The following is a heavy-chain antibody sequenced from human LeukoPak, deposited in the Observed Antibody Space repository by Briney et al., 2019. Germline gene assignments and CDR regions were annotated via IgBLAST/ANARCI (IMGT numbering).Heavy chain of an antibody. CDR1: GFTFSSYG. J-gene: IGHJ4*02. CDR2: ISYDGSNK. V-gene: IGHV3-30*18. Sequence: PGRSLRLSGAASGFTFSSYGMHWVRQAPGKGLEWVAVISYDGSNKYYADSVKGRFTISRDNSKNTLYLQMNSLRAEDTAVYYCAKDAAFLVVTATYYFDYWGQGTLVTVSS. D-gene: IGHD2-21*02. CDR3: AKDAAFLVVTATYYFDY.